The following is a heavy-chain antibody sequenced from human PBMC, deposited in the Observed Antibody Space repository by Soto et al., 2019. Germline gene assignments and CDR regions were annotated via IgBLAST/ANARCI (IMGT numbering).Heavy chain of an antibody. CDR1: GGTFSSYA. CDR3: ARERTVAGNDY. Sequence: SVKVSCKASGGTFSSYAISWVRQAPGQGIEWMGGIIPIFGTANYAQKFQGRVTITADESTSTAYMELSSLRSEDTAVYHCARERTVAGNDYWGQGTLVTVSS. V-gene: IGHV1-69*13. D-gene: IGHD6-19*01. J-gene: IGHJ4*02. CDR2: IIPIFGTA.